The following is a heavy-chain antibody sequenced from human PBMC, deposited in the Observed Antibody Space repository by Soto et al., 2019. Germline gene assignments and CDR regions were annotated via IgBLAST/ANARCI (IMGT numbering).Heavy chain of an antibody. Sequence: EVQLLGSGGGLVQPGGSLRLSCAASGFTFSGYAMSWVRQAPGKGLEWVSGISGSAASTNYADSVKGRFTISRDNSKSTLYLQMNSLRAEDTAVYYCAKDVPYDILTGIEYFHHWAQGTLVTVSS. D-gene: IGHD3-9*01. J-gene: IGHJ1*01. CDR1: GFTFSGYA. V-gene: IGHV3-23*01. CDR2: ISGSAAST. CDR3: AKDVPYDILTGIEYFHH.